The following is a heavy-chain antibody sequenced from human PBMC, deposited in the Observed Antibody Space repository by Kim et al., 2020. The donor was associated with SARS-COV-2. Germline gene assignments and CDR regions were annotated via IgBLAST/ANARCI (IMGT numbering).Heavy chain of an antibody. V-gene: IGHV4-30-4*01. CDR3: AREGPYYYGLDV. CDR1: GGSVSNSDYY. CDR2: IDHSGVT. J-gene: IGHJ6*02. Sequence: SETLSLTCSVSGGSVSNSDYYWTWIRQTPGKGLEWIGHIDHSGVTYYNPSLQSRVSMSVDTTRNEVSVRLTSVAAADTAVYYCAREGPYYYGLDVWGPGTTVIVSS.